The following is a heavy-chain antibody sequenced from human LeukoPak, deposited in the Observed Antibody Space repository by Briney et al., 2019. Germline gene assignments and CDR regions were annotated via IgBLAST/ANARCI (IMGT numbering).Heavy chain of an antibody. Sequence: GGSLRLSCAASGFNFRDSATHWVRQPPGKGLEGVAVSSYDGTNKYYADSVNGRFTISRDNSKNTLFLQMNNLRLEDTAVYYCAADYGDYVSPSDWGQGSLVIVSS. J-gene: IGHJ4*02. CDR2: SSYDGTNK. V-gene: IGHV3-30*04. CDR1: GFNFRDSA. D-gene: IGHD4-17*01. CDR3: AADYGDYVSPSD.